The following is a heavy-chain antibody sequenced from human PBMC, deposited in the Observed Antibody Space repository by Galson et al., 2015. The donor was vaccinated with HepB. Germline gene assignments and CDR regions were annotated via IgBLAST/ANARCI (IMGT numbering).Heavy chain of an antibody. V-gene: IGHV3-48*02. CDR2: ISGTSTTI. J-gene: IGHJ4*02. CDR3: ARDSARYYYYPLAFDH. CDR1: GFTFSDYG. D-gene: IGHD3-16*01. Sequence: SLRLSCAASGFTFSDYGMDWVRLAPGKGLEWVSYISGTSTTIYYADSVKGRFTISRDNAKNSLYLQMNSLRDDDTAVYYCARDSARYYYYPLAFDHWGQGALVTVSS.